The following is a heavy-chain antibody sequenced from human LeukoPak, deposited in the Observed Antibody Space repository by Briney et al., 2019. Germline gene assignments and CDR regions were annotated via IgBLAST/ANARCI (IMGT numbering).Heavy chain of an antibody. CDR1: GFTFSSYA. V-gene: IGHV3-30*14. CDR2: ISYDGSNK. Sequence: GGSLRLSCAASGFTFSSYAMHWVRQAPGKGLEWVAVISYDGSNKYYADSVKGRFTISRDNSKNTLYLQMNSLRAEDTAVYYCASGEGTYYYDSSGYLDAFDIWGQGTMVTVSS. D-gene: IGHD3-22*01. CDR3: ASGEGTYYYDSSGYLDAFDI. J-gene: IGHJ3*02.